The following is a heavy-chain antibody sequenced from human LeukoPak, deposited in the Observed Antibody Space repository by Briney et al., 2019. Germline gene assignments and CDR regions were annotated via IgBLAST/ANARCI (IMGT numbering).Heavy chain of an antibody. D-gene: IGHD2-2*01. V-gene: IGHV3-7*01. CDR1: GFTFSSYW. CDR3: AREGDCSSTSCSAFDY. CDR2: IKQDGSEK. Sequence: PTGGSLRLSCAASGFTFSSYWMSWVRQAPGKGLEWVANIKQDGSEKYYVDSVKGRFTISRDNAKNSLYLQMNSLRAEDTAVYYCAREGDCSSTSCSAFDYWGQGNLVTVSS. J-gene: IGHJ4*02.